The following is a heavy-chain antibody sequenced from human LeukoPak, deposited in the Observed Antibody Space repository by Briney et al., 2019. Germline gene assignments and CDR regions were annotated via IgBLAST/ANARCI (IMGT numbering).Heavy chain of an antibody. CDR2: IYYSGST. Sequence: SETLSPTCTVSGGSISNYYWSWIRQPPGKGLEWIGYIYYSGSTNYNPSLKSRVTISVDTSKNQFSLKIIAVTAADTAVYYCARQVVFDYWGQGTLVTVSS. CDR3: ARQVVFDY. CDR1: GGSISNYY. J-gene: IGHJ4*02. V-gene: IGHV4-59*08. D-gene: IGHD2-15*01.